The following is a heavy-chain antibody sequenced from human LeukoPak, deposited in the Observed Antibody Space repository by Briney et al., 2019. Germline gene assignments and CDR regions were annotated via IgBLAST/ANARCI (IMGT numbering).Heavy chain of an antibody. J-gene: IGHJ4*02. CDR1: GGSISSYY. CDR3: ARVMGDGYNLGRIDY. Sequence: SETLSLTCTVSGGSISSYYWSWIRQPPGKGLEWIGYIYYSESTNYNPSLKSRVTISVDTSKNQFSLKLSSVTAADTAVYYCARVMGDGYNLGRIDYWGQGTLVTVSS. D-gene: IGHD5-24*01. CDR2: IYYSEST. V-gene: IGHV4-59*01.